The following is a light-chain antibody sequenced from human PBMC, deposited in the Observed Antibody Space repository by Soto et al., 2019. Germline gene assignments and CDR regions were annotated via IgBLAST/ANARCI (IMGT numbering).Light chain of an antibody. CDR1: SSDIGGYDY. V-gene: IGLV2-14*01. J-gene: IGLJ2*01. Sequence: QSALTQPASVSGSPGQSITLSCTGTSSDIGGYDYVSWYQRHPGKAPKLIIYDVKNRPTGVSNRFSVSKSGNTASLTISGLQAEDEADYYCTSYASGSSHVVFGGGTKLTVL. CDR3: TSYASGSSHVV. CDR2: DVK.